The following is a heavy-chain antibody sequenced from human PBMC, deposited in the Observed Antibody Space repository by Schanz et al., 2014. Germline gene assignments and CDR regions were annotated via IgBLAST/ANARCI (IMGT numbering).Heavy chain of an antibody. J-gene: IGHJ4*02. V-gene: IGHV1-18*01. Sequence: QIQLVQSGPEVKKPGATVKVSCKASGYTFTSYGISWVRQAPGQGLEWMGWISAYNGNTKYPQKLQGGVTMTTDTSTSTAYMELRSLRSDDTAVYYCARDRRFFDRDDLYYFDSWGQGTLVTVSS. CDR3: ARDRRFFDRDDLYYFDS. D-gene: IGHD3-3*01. CDR2: ISAYNGNT. CDR1: GYTFTSYG.